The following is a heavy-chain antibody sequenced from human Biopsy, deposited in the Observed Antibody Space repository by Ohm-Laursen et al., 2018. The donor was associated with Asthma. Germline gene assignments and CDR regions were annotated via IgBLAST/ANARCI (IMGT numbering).Heavy chain of an antibody. CDR3: ARAVQSDDFVTGYYNSYFDF. Sequence: TQTLTLTGSFSGFSLINSGVGVGWIRQPPGKAPEWLALIYGNDDRDYSQSLKSRLTITKDASRRQVVLKMTNMDPVDTGTYFCARAVQSDDFVTGYYNSYFDFWGQGSLVSVSS. V-gene: IGHV2-5*01. D-gene: IGHD3-9*01. CDR1: GFSLINSGVG. CDR2: IYGNDDR. J-gene: IGHJ4*01.